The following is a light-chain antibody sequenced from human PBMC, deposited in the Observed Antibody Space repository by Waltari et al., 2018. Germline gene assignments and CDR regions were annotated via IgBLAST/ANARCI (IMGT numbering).Light chain of an antibody. CDR2: STN. CDR1: SGSVSTSYY. CDR3: VLYMGSGIPNVV. V-gene: IGLV8-61*01. Sequence: QTVVTQAPSFSVSPGGTVTLTCGLSSGSVSTSYYPSWYQQTPGQAPRTLIYSTNTRSSGVPDRFSGSILGNKAALTITGAQADDESDYYCVLYMGSGIPNVVFGGGTKLTVL. J-gene: IGLJ2*01.